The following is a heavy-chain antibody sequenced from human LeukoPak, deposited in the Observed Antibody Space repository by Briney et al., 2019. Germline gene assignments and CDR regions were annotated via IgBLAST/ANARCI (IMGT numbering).Heavy chain of an antibody. V-gene: IGHV3-73*01. J-gene: IGHJ4*02. CDR2: IRSKANTYAT. D-gene: IGHD6-19*01. Sequence: SGGSLRLSCAASGFTFSGSAMHWVRQASGKGLEWLGRIRSKANTYATAYAASVKGRFTISRDDSDNTAYLQMNSLKTEDTAVYYCTRRDSSVYYFDYWGQGTLVTVSS. CDR3: TRRDSSVYYFDY. CDR1: GFTFSGSA.